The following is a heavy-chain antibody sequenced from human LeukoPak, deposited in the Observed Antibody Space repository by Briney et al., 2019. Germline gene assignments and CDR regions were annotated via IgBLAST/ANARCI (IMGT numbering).Heavy chain of an antibody. CDR3: ARRVDSSGYYYVNWFDP. D-gene: IGHD3-22*01. Sequence: GESLKISCQGSGYSFTNYWIGWVRQMPGKGLEWMGIIYPGDSDTRYSPSFQGQVTISADKSISTAYLQWSSLKASDTAMYYCARRVDSSGYYYVNWFDPWGQGTLVTVSS. CDR2: IYPGDSDT. J-gene: IGHJ5*02. V-gene: IGHV5-51*01. CDR1: GYSFTNYW.